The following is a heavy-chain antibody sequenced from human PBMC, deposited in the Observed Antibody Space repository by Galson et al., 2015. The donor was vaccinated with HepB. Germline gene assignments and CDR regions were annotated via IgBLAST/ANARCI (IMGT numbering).Heavy chain of an antibody. CDR3: ARVGLELPGDY. CDR1: GFTVSSNY. Sequence: SLRLSCAASGFTVSSNYMSWVRQAPGKGLEWVSVIYSGGSTYYADSVKGRFTISRDNSKNTLYLQMNSLRAEDTAVYYCARVGLELPGDYWGQGTLVTVSS. V-gene: IGHV3-66*01. J-gene: IGHJ4*02. D-gene: IGHD1-26*01. CDR2: IYSGGST.